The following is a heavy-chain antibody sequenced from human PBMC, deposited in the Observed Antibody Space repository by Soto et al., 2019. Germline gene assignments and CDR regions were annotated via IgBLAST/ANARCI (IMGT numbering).Heavy chain of an antibody. CDR3: ARRYSSSVDV. CDR2: IYYSGST. D-gene: IGHD6-13*01. J-gene: IGHJ6*02. Sequence: QVQLQESGPGLVKPSETLSLTCTVSGGSIRSYYWNWIRQPPGKGLEWIGYIYYSGSTSYNPPLKSRVTIAVDTSKNQFSLKLSSVTAADTAVYYCARRYSSSVDVWGQGTTVTVSS. CDR1: GGSIRSYY. V-gene: IGHV4-59*08.